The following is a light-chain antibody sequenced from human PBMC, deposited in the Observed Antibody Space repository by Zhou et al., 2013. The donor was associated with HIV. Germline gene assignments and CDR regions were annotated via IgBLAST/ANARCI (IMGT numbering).Light chain of an antibody. V-gene: IGKV3-11*01. CDR2: DAS. J-gene: IGKJ2*04. CDR3: QQRNNWPMCS. CDR1: QSVSFNY. Sequence: EIVLTQSPGTLSLSPGERATLSCRASQSVSFNYLAWYQQKPGQAPRLLIYDASNRATGIPARFSGSGSGTDFTLTISSLEPEDFAVYYCQQRNNWPMCSFGQGTKLEIK.